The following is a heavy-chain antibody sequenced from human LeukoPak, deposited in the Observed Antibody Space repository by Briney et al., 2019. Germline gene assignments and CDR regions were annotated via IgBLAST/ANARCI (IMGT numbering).Heavy chain of an antibody. CDR2: IFSSGIT. Sequence: SETLSLTCTVSGGSLCLYYWNWIRPPAGKGLEWIGRIFSSGITNHNPSLKSRATRSVDTSKSQFSLNLRSVTAADTAVYYCARGSSGTYYAPLGYMDVWGKGTTVTVSS. V-gene: IGHV4-4*07. CDR3: ARGSSGTYYAPLGYMDV. J-gene: IGHJ6*03. CDR1: GGSLCLYY. D-gene: IGHD3-10*01.